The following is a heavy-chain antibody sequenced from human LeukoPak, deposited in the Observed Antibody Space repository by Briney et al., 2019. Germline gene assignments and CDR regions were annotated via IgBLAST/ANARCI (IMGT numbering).Heavy chain of an antibody. CDR3: ARGHGYYDSSGYYTYAFDM. Sequence: SETLSLTCTVSGGSFSSGDYYWSWIRQPPGKGLEWIGSIYHSGSTYYNPSLKSRVTISVDTSKNQFSLKLSSVTAADTAVYYCARGHGYYDSSGYYTYAFDMWGQGTMVTVSS. V-gene: IGHV4-39*07. CDR2: IYHSGST. J-gene: IGHJ3*02. CDR1: GGSFSSGDYY. D-gene: IGHD3-22*01.